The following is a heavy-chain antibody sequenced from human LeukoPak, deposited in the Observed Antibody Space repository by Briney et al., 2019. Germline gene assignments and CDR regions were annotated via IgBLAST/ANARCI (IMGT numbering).Heavy chain of an antibody. CDR2: IHHSGST. J-gene: IGHJ5*02. CDR1: GGSISSSNW. CDR3: ARYYGDYGYWFDP. Sequence: PSGTLSLTCAVSGGSISSSNWWSWVRQPPGKGLEWIGEIHHSGSTNYNPSLKSRVTISVDKSKNQFSLKLSSVTAADTAVYYCARYYGDYGYWFDPWGQGTLVTVSS. V-gene: IGHV4-4*02. D-gene: IGHD4-17*01.